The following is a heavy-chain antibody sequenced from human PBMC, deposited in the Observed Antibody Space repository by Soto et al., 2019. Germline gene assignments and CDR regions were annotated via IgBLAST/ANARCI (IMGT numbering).Heavy chain of an antibody. J-gene: IGHJ6*02. CDR2: IIPIFGTA. Sequence: QVQLVQSGAEVKKPGSSVKVSCKASGGTFSSYAISWVRQAPGQGLEWMGGIIPIFGTANYAQKFQGRVTITADESTGTAYMELRSLRSEDTAVYYCARSLLKRTYYYYGMDVWGQGTTVTVSS. CDR3: ARSLLKRTYYYYGMDV. CDR1: GGTFSSYA. D-gene: IGHD1-1*01. V-gene: IGHV1-69*12.